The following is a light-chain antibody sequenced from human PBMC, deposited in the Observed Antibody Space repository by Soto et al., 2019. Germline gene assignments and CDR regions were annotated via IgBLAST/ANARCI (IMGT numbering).Light chain of an antibody. CDR2: AAS. Sequence: DIQMTQSPSSLPASVGDRVTITCRASQSISSYLNWYQQKPGKAPKLLIYAASSLQSGVPSRFSGSGSETDFTLTISSLQPEDFATYYCQQSYSTLTFGPGTKVDIK. CDR1: QSISSY. J-gene: IGKJ3*01. V-gene: IGKV1-39*01. CDR3: QQSYSTLT.